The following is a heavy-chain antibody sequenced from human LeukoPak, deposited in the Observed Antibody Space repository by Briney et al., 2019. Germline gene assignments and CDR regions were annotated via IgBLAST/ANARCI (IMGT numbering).Heavy chain of an antibody. CDR1: GGSVSSGSYY. Sequence: SETLSLTCTVSGGSVSSGSYYWSWIRQPPGKGLEWIGYIYYSGSTNYNPSLKSRVTISVDTSKNQFSLKLSSVTAADTAVYYCARTRWMATTEPLFDYWGQGTLVTVSS. D-gene: IGHD5-12*01. CDR3: ARTRWMATTEPLFDY. CDR2: IYYSGST. J-gene: IGHJ4*02. V-gene: IGHV4-61*01.